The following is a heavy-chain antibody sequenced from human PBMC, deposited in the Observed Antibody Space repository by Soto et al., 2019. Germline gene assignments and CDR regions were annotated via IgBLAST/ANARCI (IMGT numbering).Heavy chain of an antibody. D-gene: IGHD6-13*01. Sequence: PSETLSLTCTVSGGSISSGDYYWSWIRRPPGKGLEWIGYIYYSGSTYYNPSLKSRVTISADKSITTAYLQWSSLKASDTAMYYCARHLWHQQLFDPWGQGTLVTVSS. CDR1: GGSISSGDYY. J-gene: IGHJ5*02. CDR2: IYYSGST. V-gene: IGHV4-30-4*01. CDR3: ARHLWHQQLFDP.